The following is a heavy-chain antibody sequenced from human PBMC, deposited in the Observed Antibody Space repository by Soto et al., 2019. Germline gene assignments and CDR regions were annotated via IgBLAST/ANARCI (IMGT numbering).Heavy chain of an antibody. D-gene: IGHD3-10*01. CDR2: IYHSGST. Sequence: SETLSLTCAVSSGSISSSNWWSWVRQPPGKGLEWIGEIYHSGSTNYNPSLKSRVTISVDKSKNQFSLKLSSVTAADTAVYYCVRETITMVRGVTGRYFDYWGQGTLVTVSS. J-gene: IGHJ4*02. V-gene: IGHV4-4*02. CDR1: SGSISSSNW. CDR3: VRETITMVRGVTGRYFDY.